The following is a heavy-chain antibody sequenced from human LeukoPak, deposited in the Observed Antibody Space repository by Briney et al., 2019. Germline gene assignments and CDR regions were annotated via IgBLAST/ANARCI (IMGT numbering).Heavy chain of an antibody. D-gene: IGHD5-18*01. J-gene: IGHJ4*02. CDR3: ARLGYSYGYVLDY. CDR2: IYYSGST. Sequence: SETLSLTCAVYGGSFSGYYWSWIRQPPGKGLEWIGYIYYSGSTNYNPSLKSRVTISVDTSKNQFSLKLSSVTAADTAVYYCARLGYSYGYVLDYWGQGTLVTVSS. CDR1: GGSFSGYY. V-gene: IGHV4-59*01.